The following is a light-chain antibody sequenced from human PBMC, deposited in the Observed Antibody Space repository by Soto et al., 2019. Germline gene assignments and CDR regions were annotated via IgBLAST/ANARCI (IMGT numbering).Light chain of an antibody. V-gene: IGKV3-20*01. CDR2: GVS. J-gene: IGKJ1*01. Sequence: EIVLTQSPATLSLSPGERATLSCRASQSVSSTFLAWYQQKPGQAPRLLIFGVSNRATGIPDRFSGSESGTGFTLTMSRLEPEDFAVYYCGQFVSAPPRTFGQGTKVDIK. CDR3: GQFVSAPPRT. CDR1: QSVSSTF.